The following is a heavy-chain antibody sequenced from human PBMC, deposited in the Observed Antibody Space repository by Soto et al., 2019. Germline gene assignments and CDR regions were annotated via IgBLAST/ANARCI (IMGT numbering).Heavy chain of an antibody. CDR3: AKDPSLMVRGVITYYYMDV. CDR1: GFTFSSYA. J-gene: IGHJ6*03. V-gene: IGHV3-23*01. Sequence: EVQLLESGGGLVQPGGSLRLSCAASGFTFSSYAMSWVRQAPGKGLEWVSAISGSGGSTYYADSVKGRFTISRDNSKNTLYLQMNSLRAEDTTVYYCAKDPSLMVRGVITYYYMDVWGKGTTVTVSS. D-gene: IGHD3-10*01. CDR2: ISGSGGST.